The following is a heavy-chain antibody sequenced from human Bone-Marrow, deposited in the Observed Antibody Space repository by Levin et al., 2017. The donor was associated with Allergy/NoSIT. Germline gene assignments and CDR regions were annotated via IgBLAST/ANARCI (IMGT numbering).Heavy chain of an antibody. D-gene: IGHD3-22*01. CDR1: GLTFNSYD. Sequence: PGGSLRLSCAISGLTFNSYDMTWLRQAPGKGLEWVSAISAGGGTTYYAESVKGRFTISRDNSKSTVFLQMSSLRPEDTAAYFCASGRSSYYFRYWGQGTLVSVSS. CDR2: ISAGGGTT. V-gene: IGHV3-23*01. CDR3: ASGRSSYYFRY. J-gene: IGHJ4*02.